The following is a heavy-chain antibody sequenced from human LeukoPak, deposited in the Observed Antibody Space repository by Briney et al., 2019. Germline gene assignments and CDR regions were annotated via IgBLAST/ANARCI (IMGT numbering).Heavy chain of an antibody. CDR3: AKENAAGGPFDY. CDR2: IYHSGST. CDR1: GGSISSYY. J-gene: IGHJ4*02. Sequence: SETLSLTCTVSGGSISSYYWSWIRQPPGKGLEWIGYIYHSGSTNYNPSLKSRVTISVDTSKNQFSLKLSSVTAADTAVYYCAKENAAGGPFDYWGQGTLVTVSS. V-gene: IGHV4-59*01. D-gene: IGHD6-25*01.